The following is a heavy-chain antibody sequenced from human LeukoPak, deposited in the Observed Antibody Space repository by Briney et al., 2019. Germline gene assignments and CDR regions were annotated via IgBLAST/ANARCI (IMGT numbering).Heavy chain of an antibody. J-gene: IGHJ4*02. V-gene: IGHV4-39*07. CDR1: GGSISSSSYY. CDR2: IYYSGST. CDR3: ARDPEIIAAAGGGNFDY. D-gene: IGHD6-13*01. Sequence: PSETLSLTCTVSGGSISSSSYYWGWIRQPPGKGLEWIGSIYYSGSTYYNPSLKSRVTISVDTSKNQFSLKLSSVTAADTAVYYCARDPEIIAAAGGGNFDYWGQGTLVTVSS.